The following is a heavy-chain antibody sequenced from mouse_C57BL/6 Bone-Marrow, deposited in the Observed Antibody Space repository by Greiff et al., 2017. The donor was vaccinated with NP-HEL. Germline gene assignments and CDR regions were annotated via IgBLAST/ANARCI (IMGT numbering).Heavy chain of an antibody. Sequence: EVKLMESGGGLVKPGGSLKLSCAASGFTFSSYAMSWVRQTPEKRLEWVATISDGGSYTYYPDNVKGRFTISRDNAKNNLYLQMVHLKSEDTAMYYCARAGNRAYWGQGTLVTVSA. CDR3: ARAGNRAY. D-gene: IGHD2-1*01. V-gene: IGHV5-4*03. J-gene: IGHJ3*01. CDR1: GFTFSSYA. CDR2: ISDGGSYT.